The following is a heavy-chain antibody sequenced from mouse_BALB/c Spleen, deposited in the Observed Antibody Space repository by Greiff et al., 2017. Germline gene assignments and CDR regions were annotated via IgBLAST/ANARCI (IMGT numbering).Heavy chain of an antibody. CDR1: GFTFSSYG. J-gene: IGHJ2*01. CDR2: ITSNGGST. D-gene: IGHD2-3*01. CDR3: ARDRDGYFDY. V-gene: IGHV5-6-3*01. Sequence: EVKLMESGGGLVQPGGSLKLSCAASGFTFSSYGMSWVRQTPDKRLELVATITSNGGSTYYPDSVKGRFTISRDNAKNTLYLQMSSLKSEDTAMYYCARDRDGYFDYWGQGTTLTVSS.